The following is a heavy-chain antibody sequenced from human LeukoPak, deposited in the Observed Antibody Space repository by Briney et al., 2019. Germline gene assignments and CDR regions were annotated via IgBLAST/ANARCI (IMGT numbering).Heavy chain of an antibody. J-gene: IGHJ4*02. Sequence: AGGSLRLSCAASGFSLSSYEMNWVRQAPGKGLEYISYISSIGTTTFYADSVKGRFTVSRENAKNSLDLQMNSLRAEDTGVYYCARDQWSGASPSDFWGQGTLVTVSS. CDR1: GFSLSSYE. D-gene: IGHD1-26*01. CDR3: ARDQWSGASPSDF. V-gene: IGHV3-48*03. CDR2: ISSIGTTT.